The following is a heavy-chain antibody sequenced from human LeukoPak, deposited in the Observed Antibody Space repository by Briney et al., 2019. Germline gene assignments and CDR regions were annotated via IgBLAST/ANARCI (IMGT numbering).Heavy chain of an antibody. CDR2: INWNGGST. J-gene: IGHJ5*02. V-gene: IGHV3-20*01. Sequence: PGGSLRLSCAASGFTFDDYGMSWVRHAPGRGLEWVSGINWNGGSTGYADSVKGRFTISRDNAKNSLYLQMSSLRAEDTALYHCARDIAAAGTPWFDPWGQGTLVTVSS. CDR3: ARDIAAAGTPWFDP. CDR1: GFTFDDYG. D-gene: IGHD6-13*01.